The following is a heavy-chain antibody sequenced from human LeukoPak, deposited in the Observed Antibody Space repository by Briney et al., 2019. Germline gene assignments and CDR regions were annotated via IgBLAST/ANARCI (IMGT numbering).Heavy chain of an antibody. CDR3: AREVRAYYYYYMDV. Sequence: GGSLRLSCAASGFTFSSYSMNWVRQAPGKGLEWVSYISSSSSTIYYADSVKGRFTISRDNAKNSLYLQMNSLRAEDTAVYYCAREVRAYYYYYMDVWGKGTTVTVSS. CDR1: GFTFSSYS. CDR2: ISSSSSTI. V-gene: IGHV3-48*01. J-gene: IGHJ6*03.